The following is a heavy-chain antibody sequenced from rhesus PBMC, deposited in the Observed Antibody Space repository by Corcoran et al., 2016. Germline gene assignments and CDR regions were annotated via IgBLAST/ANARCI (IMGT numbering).Heavy chain of an antibody. J-gene: IGHJ6*01. Sequence: QVTWKESGPALVKPTQTLTLTCTFSGFSLTTSGMGVGWIRQPPGKALEWLALIYWDDDKRYIKSLNSSLTIAKDTSKNQFVLTITNMDPVDTATYYCARGNSVRFGLDSWGQGVVVTVSS. CDR1: GFSLTTSGMG. CDR3: ARGNSVRFGLDS. V-gene: IGHV2-174*01. CDR2: IYWDDDK. D-gene: IGHD3-16*01.